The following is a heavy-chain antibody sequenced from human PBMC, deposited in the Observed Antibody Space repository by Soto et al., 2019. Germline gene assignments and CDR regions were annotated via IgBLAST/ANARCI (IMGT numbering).Heavy chain of an antibody. CDR1: GGSISSYY. CDR3: ARVGCSGGSCYSNREAFDI. Sequence: SSETLSLTCTVSGGSISSYYWSWIRQPPGKGLEWIGYIYYSGSTNYNPSLKSRVTISVDTSKNQFSLKLSSVTAADTAVYYCARVGCSGGSCYSNREAFDIWGQGTMVTVSS. V-gene: IGHV4-59*01. J-gene: IGHJ3*02. CDR2: IYYSGST. D-gene: IGHD2-15*01.